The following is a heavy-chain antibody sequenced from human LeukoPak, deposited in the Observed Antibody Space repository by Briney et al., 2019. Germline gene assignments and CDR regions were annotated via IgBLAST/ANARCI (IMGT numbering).Heavy chain of an antibody. V-gene: IGHV1-2*02. CDR2: INPINPNSDDI. Sequence: ASVKVSCKTSGYTFTAYYMHWVGQAPGQGLEWMGWINPINPNSDDIHYAQNFRGRVTMTRDTSISTAYVELSSLRADDTAVYYCARGGYSSSLYDYWGQGTLVTVSS. J-gene: IGHJ4*02. CDR3: ARGGYSSSLYDY. D-gene: IGHD6-13*01. CDR1: GYTFTAYY.